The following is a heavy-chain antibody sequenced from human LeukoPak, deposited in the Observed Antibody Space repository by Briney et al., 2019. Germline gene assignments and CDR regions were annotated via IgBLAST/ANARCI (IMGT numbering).Heavy chain of an antibody. CDR2: INHSGTT. V-gene: IGHV4-34*01. CDR1: GGSFSGYY. Sequence: SETLSLTCAVYGGSFSGYYWSWIRQPPGKGLEWIGEINHSGTTNYNPSLKSRVTISVETSKNQFSLKLSSVTAADTAVYYCARDLEIVNWNYGVFDIWGQGTMVTVSS. J-gene: IGHJ3*02. D-gene: IGHD1-7*01. CDR3: ARDLEIVNWNYGVFDI.